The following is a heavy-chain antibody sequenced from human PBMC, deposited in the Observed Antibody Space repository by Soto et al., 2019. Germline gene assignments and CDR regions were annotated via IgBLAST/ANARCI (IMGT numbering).Heavy chain of an antibody. CDR2: IYYSGST. CDR1: GGSISSYY. V-gene: IGHV4-59*01. CDR3: ARLLGYCSSTSCYERGNYVFGWYMDV. J-gene: IGHJ6*03. D-gene: IGHD2-2*01. Sequence: PSETLSLTCTVSGGSISSYYWSWIRQPPGRGLEWIGYIYYSGSTNYNPSLKSRVTISVDTSKNQFPLKLSSVTAADTAVYYCARLLGYCSSTSCYERGNYVFGWYMDVWGKGPTFTLSS.